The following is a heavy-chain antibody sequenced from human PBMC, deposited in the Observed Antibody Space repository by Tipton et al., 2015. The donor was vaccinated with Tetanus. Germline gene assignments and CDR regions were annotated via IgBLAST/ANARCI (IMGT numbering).Heavy chain of an antibody. V-gene: IGHV3-23*01. J-gene: IGHJ4*02. CDR1: RIRLSDYA. CDR3: EAQRTSEDF. Sequence: SLRLSCAASRIRLSDYAMGWVRRAPGRGLEWVSSLSHDGGNIYYADFARGRFTISRDNSKNTLFLQMDDLRAEDTAIYYCEAQRTSEDFWGQGTLVAASS. CDR2: LSHDGGNI. D-gene: IGHD1-14*01.